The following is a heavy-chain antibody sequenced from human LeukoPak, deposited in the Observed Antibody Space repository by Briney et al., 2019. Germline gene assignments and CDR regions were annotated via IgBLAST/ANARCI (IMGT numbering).Heavy chain of an antibody. CDR2: IGTAGDT. CDR1: GFTFSSYD. V-gene: IGHV3-13*01. J-gene: IGHJ6*02. CDR3: ARDWYYDSSGYSYYYGMDV. Sequence: GGSLRLSCAASGFTFSSYDMHWVRHATGKGLEWVSAIGTAGDTYYPGSVKGRFTISRENAKNSLYLQMNSLRAGDTAVYYCARDWYYDSSGYSYYYGMDVWGQGTTVTVSS. D-gene: IGHD3-22*01.